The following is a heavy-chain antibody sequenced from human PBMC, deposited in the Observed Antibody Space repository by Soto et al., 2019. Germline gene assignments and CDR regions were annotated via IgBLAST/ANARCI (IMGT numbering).Heavy chain of an antibody. CDR3: ARDEMIVVVIPIDY. D-gene: IGHD3-22*01. V-gene: IGHV3-30-3*01. CDR1: GFTFSSYA. J-gene: IGHJ4*02. Sequence: GGSLRLACAASGFTFSSYAMHWVRQAPGKGLEWVAVISYDGSNKYYADSVKGRFTISRDNSKNTLYLQMNSLRAEDTAVYYCARDEMIVVVIPIDYWGQGTLVTVSS. CDR2: ISYDGSNK.